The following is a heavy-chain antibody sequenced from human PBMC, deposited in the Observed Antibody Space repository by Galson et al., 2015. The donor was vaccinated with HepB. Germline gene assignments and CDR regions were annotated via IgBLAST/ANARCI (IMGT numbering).Heavy chain of an antibody. V-gene: IGHV1-69*13. D-gene: IGHD2-8*01. Sequence: SVKVSCKVSGGTFSDNGISWVRQAPGQGLEWMGGIIPMVGTPNYAGKFQAGVTITADESTTTSFLDLTSLRSDDTAVYFCTRDGPGVRFFETWGLGTLVIVSS. CDR2: IIPMVGTP. CDR1: GGTFSDNG. J-gene: IGHJ5*02. CDR3: TRDGPGVRFFET.